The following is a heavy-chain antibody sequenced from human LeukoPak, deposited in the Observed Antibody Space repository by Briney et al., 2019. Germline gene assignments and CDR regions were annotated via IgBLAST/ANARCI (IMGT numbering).Heavy chain of an antibody. V-gene: IGHV3-23*01. J-gene: IGHJ4*02. CDR3: AIADRYYFDY. CDR2: ISGSGGST. Sequence: PGGSLRLSCAASGFTFSDYNMNWIRQAPGKGLEWVSAISGSGGSTYYADSVKGRFTISRDNSKNTLYLQMNSLRAEDTAVYYCAIADRYYFDYWGQGTLVTVSS. CDR1: GFTFSDYN. D-gene: IGHD1-14*01.